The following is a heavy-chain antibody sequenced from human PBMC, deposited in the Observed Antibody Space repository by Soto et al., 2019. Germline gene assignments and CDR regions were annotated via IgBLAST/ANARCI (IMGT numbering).Heavy chain of an antibody. Sequence: PGGSLRLSCAASGFTFSSYAMSWVRQAPGKGLEWVSAISGSGGSTYYADSVKSRFTISRDNAKNSLYLEMNSLRAEDTAVYYCARDPFWSGFHGMDVWGQGTTVTVSS. CDR3: ARDPFWSGFHGMDV. CDR2: ISGSGGST. D-gene: IGHD3-3*01. J-gene: IGHJ6*02. CDR1: GFTFSSYA. V-gene: IGHV3-23*01.